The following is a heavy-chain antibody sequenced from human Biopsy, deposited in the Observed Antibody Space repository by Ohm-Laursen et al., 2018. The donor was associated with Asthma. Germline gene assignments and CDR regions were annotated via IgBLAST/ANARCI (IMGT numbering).Heavy chain of an antibody. CDR3: ARATSTWSQSGPHYFDH. J-gene: IGHJ4*02. Sequence: SDTLSLTCTVSPGSINDYYWNWIRQFPGKGLEWIGYVHSTGGTRFNPSLKSRLTISADTSVDQVSLKLTSVTAADTAVYYCARATSTWSQSGPHYFDHWGQGTLVTVSS. CDR1: PGSINDYY. D-gene: IGHD6-13*01. V-gene: IGHV4-59*07. CDR2: VHSTGGT.